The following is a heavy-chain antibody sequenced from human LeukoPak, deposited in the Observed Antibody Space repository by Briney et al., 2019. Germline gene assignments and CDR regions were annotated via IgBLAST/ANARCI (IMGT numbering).Heavy chain of an antibody. CDR3: ARVGAGFRVASFDY. CDR1: GGSISSGDYY. Sequence: PSETLSLTCTVSGGSISSGDYYWSWIRQPPGKGLEWIGYIYYSGSTYYNPSLKSRVIISVGKSKNQFSLKLSSVTAADTAVYYCARVGAGFRVASFDYWGQGTLVTVSS. V-gene: IGHV4-30-4*01. D-gene: IGHD5-12*01. J-gene: IGHJ4*02. CDR2: IYYSGST.